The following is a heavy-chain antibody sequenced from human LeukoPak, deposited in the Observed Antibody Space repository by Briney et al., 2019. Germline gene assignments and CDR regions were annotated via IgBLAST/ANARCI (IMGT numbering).Heavy chain of an antibody. Sequence: SVKVSCKVSGDTFSTYTINWVRQAPGQGLEWTGEITPMFDTIDYAQHLQGRVTITSNELTTTVYMELSSLRYEDTAVYFCARDRGSGWHYFDSWGQGTLVTVSS. CDR2: ITPMFDTI. V-gene: IGHV1-69*13. CDR1: GDTFSTYT. D-gene: IGHD6-19*01. J-gene: IGHJ4*02. CDR3: ARDRGSGWHYFDS.